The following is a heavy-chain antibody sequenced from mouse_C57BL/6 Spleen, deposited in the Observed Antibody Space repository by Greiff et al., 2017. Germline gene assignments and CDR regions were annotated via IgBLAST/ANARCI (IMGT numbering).Heavy chain of an antibody. Sequence: QVQLQQPGAELVKPGASVKMSCKASGYTFTSYWITWVKQRPGQGLEWIGDIYPGSGSTNYNEKFKSKATLTVDTSSSTAYMQLSSRTSEDSAVYYCARSQLRLRAMDYWGQGTSVTVSS. J-gene: IGHJ4*01. CDR3: ARSQLRLRAMDY. D-gene: IGHD3-2*02. V-gene: IGHV1-55*01. CDR1: GYTFTSYW. CDR2: IYPGSGST.